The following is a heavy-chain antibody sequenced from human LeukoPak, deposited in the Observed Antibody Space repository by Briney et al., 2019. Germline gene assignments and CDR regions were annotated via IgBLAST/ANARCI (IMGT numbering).Heavy chain of an antibody. V-gene: IGHV3-48*02. CDR3: ARDTLWDYGMDV. CDR2: ISSSSSTI. J-gene: IGHJ6*02. D-gene: IGHD3-10*01. Sequence: GGSLRLSGAASGFTFSSYIMNWVRQAPGKGLEWVSYISSSSSTIYYADSVKGRFTISRDNAKNSLYLQMNSLRDEDTAVYYCARDTLWDYGMDVWGQGTTVTVSS. CDR1: GFTFSSYI.